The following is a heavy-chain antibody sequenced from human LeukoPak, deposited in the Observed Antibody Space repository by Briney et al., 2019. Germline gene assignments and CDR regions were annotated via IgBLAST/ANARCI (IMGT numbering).Heavy chain of an antibody. J-gene: IGHJ5*02. CDR3: ARFGDGSFSGWFDP. Sequence: GESLKISCKGSGYTFGSYWISWVRQMPGKGLEWMGRIDPTDSTTYYSPSFQGHVTISADKSISTAYLQWNSLKASDTAMYYCARFGDGSFSGWFDPWGQGTLVTVSS. V-gene: IGHV5-10-1*01. CDR2: IDPTDSTT. D-gene: IGHD1-26*01. CDR1: GYTFGSYW.